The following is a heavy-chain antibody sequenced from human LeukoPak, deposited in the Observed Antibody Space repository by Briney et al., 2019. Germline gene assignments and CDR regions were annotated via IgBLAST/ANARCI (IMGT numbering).Heavy chain of an antibody. V-gene: IGHV1-46*01. Sequence: GASVKVSCKASGYTFTRYYMHWVRQAPGQGLEWMGIINPRGGSTSYAQKFQGRVTMTRDMSTSTGYMELSSLRSEDTAVYYCARGSHYDFWSGYSSRPGGAYFDYWGQGTLVTVSS. J-gene: IGHJ4*02. CDR1: GYTFTRYY. D-gene: IGHD3-3*01. CDR3: ARGSHYDFWSGYSSRPGGAYFDY. CDR2: INPRGGST.